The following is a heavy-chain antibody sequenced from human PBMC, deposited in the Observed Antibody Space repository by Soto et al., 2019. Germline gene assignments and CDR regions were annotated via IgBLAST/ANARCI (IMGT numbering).Heavy chain of an antibody. CDR1: GFTFSSYA. J-gene: IGHJ4*02. CDR2: ISGSGGST. CDR3: AKGAQGVYYDVPRPHDY. D-gene: IGHD3-3*01. Sequence: GRSMRLSCAASGFTFSSYAMRWVRQAPGKGLEWVSAISGSGGSTYYADSVKGRFTISRDNSKNTLYLQMNNLRAEDTAVYYCAKGAQGVYYDVPRPHDYWGQGTLVTVSS. V-gene: IGHV3-23*01.